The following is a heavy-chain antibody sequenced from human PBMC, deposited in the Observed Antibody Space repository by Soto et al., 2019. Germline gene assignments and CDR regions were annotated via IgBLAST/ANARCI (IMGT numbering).Heavy chain of an antibody. Sequence: SETLPLTCTVSGGSISSYYWSWIRQPPGKGLEWIGYIYYSGSTNYNPSLKSRVTISVDTSKNQFSLKLSSVTAADTAVYYCARRYGSAFDFWGQGTMVTVSS. CDR2: IYYSGST. V-gene: IGHV4-59*01. CDR1: GGSISSYY. D-gene: IGHD3-10*01. CDR3: ARRYGSAFDF. J-gene: IGHJ3*01.